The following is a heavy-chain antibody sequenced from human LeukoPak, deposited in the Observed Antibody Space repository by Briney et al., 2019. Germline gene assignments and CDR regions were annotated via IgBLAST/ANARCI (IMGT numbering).Heavy chain of an antibody. D-gene: IGHD3-22*01. Sequence: SETLSLTCAVYGGSFSAYYWSWIRQPPGKGLEWIGEINHIGSTNYDPSLKSRVTISLDTSKYQFSLMLSSVTAADTAVYYCASDSSGYSGFDYWGQGTLVTVSS. CDR3: ASDSSGYSGFDY. J-gene: IGHJ4*02. V-gene: IGHV4-34*01. CDR1: GGSFSAYY. CDR2: INHIGST.